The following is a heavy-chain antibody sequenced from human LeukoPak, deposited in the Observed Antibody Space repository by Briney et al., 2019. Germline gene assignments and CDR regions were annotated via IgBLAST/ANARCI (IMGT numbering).Heavy chain of an antibody. Sequence: PSETLSLTCNVSGGSISGYHWSWIRQPPGKGLEWLGYIYYSGSSNYNPSLKSRVTISADTSKNQFSLKLSSVTAADTAVYYCARVPRSYYYYYYMDVWGKGTTVTVSS. CDR3: ARVPRSYYYYYYMDV. CDR1: GGSISGYH. J-gene: IGHJ6*03. V-gene: IGHV4-59*01. CDR2: IYYSGSS.